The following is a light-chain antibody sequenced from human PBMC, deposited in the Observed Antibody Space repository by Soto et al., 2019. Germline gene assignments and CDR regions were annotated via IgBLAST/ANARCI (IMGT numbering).Light chain of an antibody. Sequence: QSVLTQPPSMSGAPGQRVTISCTGSSSDIGAGYYVHWYQQLPGTAPKLLIYSNINRPSGVPDRFSGSKSGTSAALAITGLQAEDEADYYCQSYDSSLGGSKGVFGGGTKLTVL. V-gene: IGLV1-40*01. J-gene: IGLJ3*02. CDR1: SSDIGAGYY. CDR3: QSYDSSLGGSKGV. CDR2: SNI.